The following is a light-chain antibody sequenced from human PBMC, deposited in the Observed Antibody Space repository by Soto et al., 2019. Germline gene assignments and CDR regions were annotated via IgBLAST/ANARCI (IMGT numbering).Light chain of an antibody. CDR2: EVS. CDR3: SSYTISSTLL. Sequence: QSALTQPASVSGSPGQSITISCTGTSSDVGGYNYVSWYQQHPGKAPKLMIYEVSNRPSGVSNRFSGSKSGNTSSLTISGLQAEDEADYYCSSYTISSTLLFGGGTQLTVL. V-gene: IGLV2-14*01. J-gene: IGLJ2*01. CDR1: SSDVGGYNY.